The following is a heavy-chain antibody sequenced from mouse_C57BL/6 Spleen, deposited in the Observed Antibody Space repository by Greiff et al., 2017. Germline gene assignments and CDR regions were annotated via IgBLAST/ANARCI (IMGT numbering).Heavy chain of an antibody. J-gene: IGHJ3*01. CDR1: GFTFSSYT. D-gene: IGHD2-4*01. Sequence: EVKLEESGGGLVKPGGSLKLSCAASGFTFSSYTMSWVRQTPEKRLEWVATISGGGGNTYYPDSVKGRFTISRDNAKNTLYLQMSSLRSEDTALYYCARQYDYDGFAYWGQGTLVTVSA. CDR2: ISGGGGNT. CDR3: ARQYDYDGFAY. V-gene: IGHV5-9*01.